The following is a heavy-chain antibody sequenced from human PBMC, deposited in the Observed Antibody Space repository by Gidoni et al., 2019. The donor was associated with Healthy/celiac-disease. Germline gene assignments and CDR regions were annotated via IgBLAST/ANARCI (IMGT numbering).Heavy chain of an antibody. CDR2: IIPIRGIA. J-gene: IGHJ6*02. V-gene: IGHV1-69*09. CDR1: GGPFSSYA. Sequence: QVQLVQSGAEVKKPGSSVKVSCKTSGGPFSSYAISWVRQAPGQGLEWMGRIIPIRGIANYAQKVQGRVTITADKSTSTAYMELSSLRSEDTAVYYCAREVGGGSYSYGMDVWGQGTTVTVSS. CDR3: AREVGGGSYSYGMDV. D-gene: IGHD1-26*01.